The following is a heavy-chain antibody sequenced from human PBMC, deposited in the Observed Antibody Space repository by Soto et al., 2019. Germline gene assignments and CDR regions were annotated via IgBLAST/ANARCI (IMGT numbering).Heavy chain of an antibody. CDR2: IYNSGST. CDR3: ASGSSVSAYIDY. Sequence: QVQLQESGPGLVKPSETLSLTCTVSGGSVSSGTSYWSWIRQPPGKGLEWIGYIYNSGSTDYNPFLKSRVTISLDTSKNQFSLKLSSVTAADTAVYYCASGSSVSAYIDYWGQGTLVTVSS. V-gene: IGHV4-61*01. D-gene: IGHD6-13*01. J-gene: IGHJ4*02. CDR1: GGSVSSGTSY.